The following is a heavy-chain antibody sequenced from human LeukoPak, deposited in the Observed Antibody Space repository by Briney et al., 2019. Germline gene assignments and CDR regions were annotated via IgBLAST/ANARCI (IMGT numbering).Heavy chain of an antibody. V-gene: IGHV1-8*01. CDR1: GYTFTSYD. J-gene: IGHJ4*02. CDR3: ARGPPNWGYDY. D-gene: IGHD7-27*01. Sequence: ASVNVSCKASGYTFTSYDINWVRQATGQGLEWMGWMSPKSGNTGYAQKFQGRVTMTRSTSMSTAYMELSSLRSEDTAVYYCARGPPNWGYDYWGQGTLVTVSS. CDR2: MSPKSGNT.